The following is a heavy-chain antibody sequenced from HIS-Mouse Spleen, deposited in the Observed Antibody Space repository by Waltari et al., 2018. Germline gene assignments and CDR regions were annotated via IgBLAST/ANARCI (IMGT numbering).Heavy chain of an antibody. CDR1: GGSLSSSSSY. Sequence: QLQLQESGPGLVKPSEPLSPTCTVSGGSLSSSSSYWVWIRHPPGKGLEWIGRIYYSGSTYYNPSLKSRVTISVDTSKNQFSLKLSSVTAADTAVYYCAREIPYSSSWYDWYFDLWGRGTLVTVSS. V-gene: IGHV4-39*07. D-gene: IGHD6-13*01. CDR2: IYYSGST. J-gene: IGHJ2*01. CDR3: AREIPYSSSWYDWYFDL.